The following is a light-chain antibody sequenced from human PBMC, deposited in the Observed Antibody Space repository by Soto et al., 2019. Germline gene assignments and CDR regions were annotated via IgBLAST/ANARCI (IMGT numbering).Light chain of an antibody. CDR1: QRVSSC. J-gene: IGKJ5*01. CDR2: DAS. CDR3: QQRSNWLFT. Sequence: EIVLTQSPATLSLSPGERATLSCRASQRVSSCLAWYQQKPGQAPRLLIYDASNRATGIPGRFSGSGSGTDFTLTISSLEPEDSAVYYCQQRSNWLFTFGQGTRLEIK. V-gene: IGKV3-11*01.